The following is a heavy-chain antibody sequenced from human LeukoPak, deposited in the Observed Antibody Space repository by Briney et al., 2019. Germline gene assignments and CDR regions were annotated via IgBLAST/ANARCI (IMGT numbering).Heavy chain of an antibody. CDR1: GGSFSGYY. Sequence: PSETLSLTCAVYGGSFSGYYWSWIRQPPGKGLEWIGEINHSGNTNYNPSLKSRVTISVDTSKNQFSLKLSSVTAADTAVYYCARSAWGPPDPRNWFDPWGQGTLVTVSS. D-gene: IGHD3-16*01. V-gene: IGHV4-34*01. CDR3: ARSAWGPPDPRNWFDP. CDR2: INHSGNT. J-gene: IGHJ5*02.